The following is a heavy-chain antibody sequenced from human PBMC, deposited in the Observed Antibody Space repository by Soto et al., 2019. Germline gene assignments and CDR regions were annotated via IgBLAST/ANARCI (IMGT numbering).Heavy chain of an antibody. CDR3: ARGLRHFDWRLPFVY. CDR2: ISYDGSIE. D-gene: IGHD3-9*01. CDR1: GFTFKNYA. J-gene: IGHJ4*02. V-gene: IGHV3-30-3*01. Sequence: GGSLRLSXAASGFTFKNYAMHWVRQAPGKGLEWVAVISYDGSIEFYADSVKGRFTISRDDFKNTMFLQMGSLRVEDTAVYYCARGLRHFDWRLPFVYWGQGTLVTVS.